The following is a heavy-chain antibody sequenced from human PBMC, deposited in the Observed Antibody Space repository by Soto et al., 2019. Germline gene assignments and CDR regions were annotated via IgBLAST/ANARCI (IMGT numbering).Heavy chain of an antibody. CDR3: ASVAVVTPTFDY. V-gene: IGHV3-11*01. CDR1: GFTFSDYY. CDR2: ISSSGSTI. Sequence: QVQLVESGGGLVKPGGSLRLSCAASGFTFSDYYMSWIRQAPGKGLEWVSYISSSGSTIYYADSVKGRFTISRDNAKNSLYMQMNSRGAEDTAVYYCASVAVVTPTFDYWGQGTLVTVSS. D-gene: IGHD2-21*02. J-gene: IGHJ4*02.